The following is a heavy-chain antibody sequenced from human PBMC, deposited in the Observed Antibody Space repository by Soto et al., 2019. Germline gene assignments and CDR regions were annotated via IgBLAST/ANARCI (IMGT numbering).Heavy chain of an antibody. D-gene: IGHD5-12*01. J-gene: IGHJ5*02. CDR1: GGSFSRYY. CDR2: INHSGST. V-gene: IGHV4-34*01. Sequence: SETLSLTCGVYGGSFSRYYCNWSRQPPGKGLEWLGEINHSGSTNYNPSLESRVTISLDTSKTQFSLKLTSVTAADTAVYYCARGEGRLVGTWFDPWGQGTLVTVSS. CDR3: ARGEGRLVGTWFDP.